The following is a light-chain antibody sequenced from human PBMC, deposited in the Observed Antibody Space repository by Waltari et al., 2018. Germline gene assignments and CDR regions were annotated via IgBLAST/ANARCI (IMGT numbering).Light chain of an antibody. V-gene: IGKV3-15*01. Sequence: DTVLTQSPATLSVSPGDGATLSCRASQGVRRNLAWYQQRPAQAPRLLIFDASTRAPGVAARFIGSGSGTEFTLTITGLQSEDSAIYFCQQYDEWPPRYTFGQGTTLEIK. CDR2: DAS. CDR1: QGVRRN. CDR3: QQYDEWPPRYT. J-gene: IGKJ2*01.